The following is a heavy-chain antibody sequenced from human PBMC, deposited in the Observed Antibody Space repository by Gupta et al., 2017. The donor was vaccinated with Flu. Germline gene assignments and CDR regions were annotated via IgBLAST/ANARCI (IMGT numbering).Heavy chain of an antibody. D-gene: IGHD3-3*01. Sequence: QVQLVESGGGVVQPGRSLRLSCAASGFTFSSYGMHWVRQAPGKGLEWVAVISYDGSNKYYADSVKGRFTISRDNSKNTLYLQMNSLRAEDTAVYYCAKDLEFLEWLGYWGQGTLVTVSS. CDR2: ISYDGSNK. CDR1: GFTFSSYG. CDR3: AKDLEFLEWLGY. J-gene: IGHJ4*02. V-gene: IGHV3-30*18.